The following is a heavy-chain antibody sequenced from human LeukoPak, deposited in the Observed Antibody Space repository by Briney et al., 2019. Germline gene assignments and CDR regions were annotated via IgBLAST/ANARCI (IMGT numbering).Heavy chain of an antibody. D-gene: IGHD1-1*01. CDR3: ATKVTGSY. J-gene: IGHJ4*02. CDR2: IKPDGSAK. CDR1: GFTLSTYW. Sequence: PGGSLRLSCVASGFTLSTYWMTWVRQAPGKGLEWVANIKPDGSAKWYDDSVKGRFTISRDNAKNSVFLQLNRLRAEDTAVYYCATKVTGSYWGQGTLVTVSS. V-gene: IGHV3-7*05.